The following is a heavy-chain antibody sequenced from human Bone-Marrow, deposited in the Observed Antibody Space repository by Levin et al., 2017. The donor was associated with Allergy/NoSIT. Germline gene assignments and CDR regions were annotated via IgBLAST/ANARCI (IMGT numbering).Heavy chain of an antibody. Sequence: GESLKISCEASGFAFRTYWMTWVRQAPGKGLQWVANINEDGSQKFYVDSVRGRFTISRDNAKNSLYLQMNSLRADDTAKYYCARPPGRRLDYWGQGTVVTVSS. CDR1: GFAFRTYW. V-gene: IGHV3-7*01. CDR2: INEDGSQK. CDR3: ARPPGRRLDY. J-gene: IGHJ4*02.